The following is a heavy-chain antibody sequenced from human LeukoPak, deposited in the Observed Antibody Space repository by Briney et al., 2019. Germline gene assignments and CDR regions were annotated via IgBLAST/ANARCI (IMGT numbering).Heavy chain of an antibody. CDR2: ISGSGGST. CDR3: AKGIAAADRKRDLTRYYFDY. V-gene: IGHV3-23*01. Sequence: TGGSLRLSCAASGFTLSGYAMSWVRQAPGKGLEWVSAISGSGGSTYYADSVKGRFTISRDNSKNTLYLQMNSLRPEDTAVDYCAKGIAAADRKRDLTRYYFDYWGQGTLVTVSS. CDR1: GFTLSGYA. J-gene: IGHJ4*02. D-gene: IGHD6-13*01.